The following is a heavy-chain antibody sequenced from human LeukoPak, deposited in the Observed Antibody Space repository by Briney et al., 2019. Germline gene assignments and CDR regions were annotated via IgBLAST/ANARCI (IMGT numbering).Heavy chain of an antibody. J-gene: IGHJ4*02. D-gene: IGHD3-22*01. V-gene: IGHV1-8*01. CDR2: MNPNSGNT. CDR1: GYTFTSYD. CDR3: ARASSDSSAEAFDY. Sequence: ASVKVSCKTSGYTFTSYDINWVRQATGQGLEWMGWMNPNSGNTGYAQKFQGRVTMTRNTSISTAYMELSSLRSEDTAVYYCARASSDSSAEAFDYWGQGTLVTVSS.